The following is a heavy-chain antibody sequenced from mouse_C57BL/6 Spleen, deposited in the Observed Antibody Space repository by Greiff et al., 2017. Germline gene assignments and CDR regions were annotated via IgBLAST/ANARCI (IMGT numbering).Heavy chain of an antibody. D-gene: IGHD1-1*01. J-gene: IGHJ4*01. CDR2: INPSNGGT. V-gene: IGHV1-53*01. Sequence: QVHVKQPGTELVKPGASVKLSCKASGYTFTSYWMHWVKQRPGQGLEWIGNINPSNGGTNYNEKFKSKATLTVDKSSSTAYMQLSSLTSEDSAVYYCARVTTVVAKDYAMDYWGQGTSVTVSS. CDR3: ARVTTVVAKDYAMDY. CDR1: GYTFTSYW.